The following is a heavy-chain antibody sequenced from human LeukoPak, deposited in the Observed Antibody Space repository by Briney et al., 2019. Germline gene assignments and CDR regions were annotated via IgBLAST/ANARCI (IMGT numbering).Heavy chain of an antibody. CDR2: ISAYNGNT. CDR1: GYTFTSYG. V-gene: IGHV1-18*01. D-gene: IGHD6-19*01. Sequence: ASVKVSCKASGYTFTSYGISWVRQAPGQGLEWMGWISAYNGNTNYAQKLQGRVTMTTDSSTSTAYMELRSLRSDDTAVFYCARANGSGWRFDFWGQGTLVTVSS. J-gene: IGHJ4*02. CDR3: ARANGSGWRFDF.